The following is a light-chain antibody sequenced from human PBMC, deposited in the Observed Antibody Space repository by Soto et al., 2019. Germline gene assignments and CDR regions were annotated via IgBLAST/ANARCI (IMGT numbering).Light chain of an antibody. CDR1: QGISSA. CDR3: HQFNTYPIT. Sequence: AIQLTQSPSSLSASVGYRVTITCRASQGISSALAWYQQKPGKAPKVLIYDASSLESGVPSRFRGSGSGTDFTLTISSLQPEDFATYYCHQFNTYPITFGQGTRLEIE. V-gene: IGKV1-13*02. CDR2: DAS. J-gene: IGKJ5*01.